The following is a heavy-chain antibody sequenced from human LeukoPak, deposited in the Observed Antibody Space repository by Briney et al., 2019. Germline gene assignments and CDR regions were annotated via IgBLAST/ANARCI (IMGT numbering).Heavy chain of an antibody. V-gene: IGHV1-8*01. CDR3: ASEPSGSGSYDY. CDR2: MNPNSGNT. J-gene: IGHJ4*02. CDR1: GYTFTSYD. D-gene: IGHD3-10*01. Sequence: ASVKVSCKASGYTFTSYDINWVRQATGQGLEWMGWMNPNSGNTGYAQKFQGRVTMTRNTSISTAYMELSSLRSEDTAVYYCASEPSGSGSYDYWGQGTLVTVSS.